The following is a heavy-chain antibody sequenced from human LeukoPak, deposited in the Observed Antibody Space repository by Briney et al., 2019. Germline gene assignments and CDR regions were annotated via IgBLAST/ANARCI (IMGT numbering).Heavy chain of an antibody. CDR3: ARDYSGSAYYDFWSGRATFDY. Sequence: ASVKVSCKASGYTFTSYGISWVRQAPGQGLEWMGWISAYNGNTNYAQKLQGRVTMTTDTSTSTAYMELRSLRSDDTAVYYCARDYSGSAYYDFWSGRATFDYWGQGTLVPVSS. J-gene: IGHJ4*02. D-gene: IGHD3-3*01. V-gene: IGHV1-18*01. CDR2: ISAYNGNT. CDR1: GYTFTSYG.